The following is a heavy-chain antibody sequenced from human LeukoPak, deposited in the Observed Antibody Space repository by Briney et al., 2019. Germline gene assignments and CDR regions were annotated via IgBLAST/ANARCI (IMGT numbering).Heavy chain of an antibody. V-gene: IGHV4-34*01. D-gene: IGHD3-22*01. CDR3: ARGGTYHYDSSGYSGGPGSSYYFDY. CDR2: INHSGST. Sequence: SETLSLTCAVYGGSFSGYYWSWIRQPPGRGLEWIGEINHSGSTNYNPSLKSRVTISVDTSKNQFSLKLSSVTAADTAVYYCARGGTYHYDSSGYSGGPGSSYYFDYWGQGTLVTVSS. CDR1: GGSFSGYY. J-gene: IGHJ4*02.